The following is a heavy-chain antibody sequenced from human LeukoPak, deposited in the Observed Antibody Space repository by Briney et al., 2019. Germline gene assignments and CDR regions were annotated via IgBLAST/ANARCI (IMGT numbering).Heavy chain of an antibody. J-gene: IGHJ6*03. CDR1: GFTFSSYG. Sequence: GGSLRLSCAASGFTFSSYGMHWVRQAPGKGLEWVTFIRYDGSYKYYADSVKGRFTISRDNSKNTLYLQMNSLRADDTAVYFCARANRRIDTTVVDYQYYCYMDVWGRGTTVTVSS. V-gene: IGHV3-30*02. D-gene: IGHD5-18*01. CDR2: IRYDGSYK. CDR3: ARANRRIDTTVVDYQYYCYMDV.